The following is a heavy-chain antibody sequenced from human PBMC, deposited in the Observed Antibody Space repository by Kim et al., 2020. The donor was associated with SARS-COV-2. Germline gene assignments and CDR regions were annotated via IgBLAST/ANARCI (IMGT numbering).Heavy chain of an antibody. Sequence: SETLSLTCTVSGGSISSGGYYWSWVRQHPGKGLEWIGYIYYSGSTYYNPSLKSRVTISVDTSKNQFSLKLSSVTAADTAVYYCARMGRGGYGSGSPADYWGQGTLVTVSS. V-gene: IGHV4-31*03. CDR3: ARMGRGGYGSGSPADY. CDR2: IYYSGST. CDR1: GGSISSGGYY. D-gene: IGHD3-10*01. J-gene: IGHJ4*02.